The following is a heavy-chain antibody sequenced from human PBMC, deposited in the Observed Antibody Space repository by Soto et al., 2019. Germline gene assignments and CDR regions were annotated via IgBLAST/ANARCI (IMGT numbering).Heavy chain of an antibody. V-gene: IGHV2-5*02. CDR1: GFALSTYGLA. J-gene: IGHJ4*02. CDR3: AHNRIVASAGTGYFDY. CDR2: IYWDDDK. D-gene: IGHD6-13*01. Sequence: QITLKESGPTQVKPTETLTLTCTFSGFALSTYGLAVAWIRQPPGKALEWIALIYWDDDKRYSPSLKSRLAITTDTSKNQVVLTMTNVDPVDTATYYCAHNRIVASAGTGYFDYWGQGTLVTVSS.